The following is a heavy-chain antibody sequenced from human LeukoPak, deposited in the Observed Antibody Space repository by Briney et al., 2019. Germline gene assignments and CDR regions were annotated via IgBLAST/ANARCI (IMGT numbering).Heavy chain of an antibody. Sequence: PGGSLRLSCAASGFTFSDFGTEWVRQAPGKGLEWVAFIRHDGSNKYYADSVKGRFTISRDNSKNTLDLQMNSLRPDDTAVYYCAKDFDGPDNWGQGTLVTVSS. CDR2: IRHDGSNK. J-gene: IGHJ4*02. V-gene: IGHV3-30*02. CDR1: GFTFSDFG. CDR3: AKDFDGPDN. D-gene: IGHD4-17*01.